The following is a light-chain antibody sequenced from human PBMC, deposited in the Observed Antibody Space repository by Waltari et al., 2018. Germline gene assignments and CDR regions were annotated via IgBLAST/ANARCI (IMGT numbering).Light chain of an antibody. J-gene: IGLJ2*01. V-gene: IGLV2-23*02. CDR1: TRDIGNYKL. CDR2: EVR. CDR3: CSYGGGTTFVV. Sequence: QSALTQPASVSGSPGQSITISCTGTTRDIGNYKLVSWYQQHPGKVPKLMIYEVRERPSGVSNRFSGSKSGNTASLTISGLQAEDEADYYCCSYGGGTTFVVFGGGTKLTVL.